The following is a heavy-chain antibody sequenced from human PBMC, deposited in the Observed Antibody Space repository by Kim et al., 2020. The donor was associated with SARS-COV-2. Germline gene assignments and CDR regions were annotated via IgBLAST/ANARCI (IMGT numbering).Heavy chain of an antibody. CDR2: IIPILGIA. J-gene: IGHJ5*02. Sequence: SVKVSCKASGGTFSSYTISWVRQAPGQGLEWMGRIIPILGIANYAQKFQGRVTITADKSTSTAYMELSSLRSEDTAVYYCAGEGNVLLWFGESTGTNNWFDPWGQGTLVTVSS. CDR1: GGTFSSYT. D-gene: IGHD3-10*01. CDR3: AGEGNVLLWFGESTGTNNWFDP. V-gene: IGHV1-69*02.